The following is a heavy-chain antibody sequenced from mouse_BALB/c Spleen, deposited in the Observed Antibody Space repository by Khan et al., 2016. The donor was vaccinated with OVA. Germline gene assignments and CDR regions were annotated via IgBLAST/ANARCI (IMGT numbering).Heavy chain of an antibody. CDR1: GYTFTDYS. J-gene: IGHJ1*01. CDR2: INTETGEP. V-gene: IGHV9-2-1*01. D-gene: IGHD1-1*01. Sequence: QIQLVQSGPELKKPGETVKISYKAAGYTFTDYSMHWVKQAPGKGLKWMGWINTETGEPTYADDFKGRFAFSLETSASTAYLQINNLKNEETATYFWDREKYYYRRWYFDVWGAATTVTVSA. CDR3: DREKYYYRRWYFDV.